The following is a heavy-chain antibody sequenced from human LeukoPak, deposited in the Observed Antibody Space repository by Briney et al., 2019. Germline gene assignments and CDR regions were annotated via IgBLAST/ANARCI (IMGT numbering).Heavy chain of an antibody. CDR3: ARVSRDTFDY. Sequence: GRSLRLSCAASGFTFSSYGMNWVRQAPGKGLEWVSSISSSSSYIYYADSVKGRFTISRDNAKNSLYLQMNSLRAEDTAVYYCARVSRDTFDYWGQGTLVTVSS. CDR2: ISSSSSYI. J-gene: IGHJ4*02. CDR1: GFTFSSYG. V-gene: IGHV3-21*01. D-gene: IGHD5-24*01.